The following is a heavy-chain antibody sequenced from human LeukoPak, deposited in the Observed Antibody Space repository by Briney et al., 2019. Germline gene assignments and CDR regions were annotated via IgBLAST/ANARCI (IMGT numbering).Heavy chain of an antibody. D-gene: IGHD3-16*01. CDR3: ARQDYDSLFDY. Sequence: SETLSLTCTVSGGSISSYYWSWIRQPPGKGLEWIGYIYYSGSTNYNPSLKSRVTISVDTSKNQFSLKLSSVTAADTAVYHCARQDYDSLFDYWGQGTLVTVSS. CDR1: GGSISSYY. CDR2: IYYSGST. J-gene: IGHJ4*02. V-gene: IGHV4-59*08.